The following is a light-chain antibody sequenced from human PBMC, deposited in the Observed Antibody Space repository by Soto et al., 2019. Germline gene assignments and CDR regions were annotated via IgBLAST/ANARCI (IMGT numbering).Light chain of an antibody. Sequence: KVTQSASTLSASVGDRVTITCRASQSISSWLAWYQQKPGKAPKLLIYKASSLESGVPSRFSGSGSGTEFTLTISSLQPDDFATYYCQQYNSYSQRTFGQGTKVDIK. J-gene: IGKJ1*01. CDR1: QSISSW. CDR3: QQYNSYSQRT. V-gene: IGKV1-5*03. CDR2: KAS.